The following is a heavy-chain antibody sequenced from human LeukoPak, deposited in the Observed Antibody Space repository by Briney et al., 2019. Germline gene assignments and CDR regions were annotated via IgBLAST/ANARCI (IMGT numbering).Heavy chain of an antibody. D-gene: IGHD3-22*01. CDR2: ISYDGSNK. J-gene: IGHJ4*02. V-gene: IGHV3-30*18. CDR1: GFTFRSYG. CDR3: AKGSKGGYSAGISMTVVRPGIDY. Sequence: GRSLRLSCAASGFTFRSYGMHWVRQAPGKGLEWVAVISYDGSNKYYADSVKGRFTISRDNSKNTLYLQMNSLIAEDTAVYYWAKGSKGGYSAGISMTVVRPGIDYWGQGTLVTVSS.